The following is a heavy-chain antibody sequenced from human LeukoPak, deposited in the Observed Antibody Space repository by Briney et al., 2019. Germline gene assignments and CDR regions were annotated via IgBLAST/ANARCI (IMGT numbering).Heavy chain of an antibody. CDR3: ARPAGRDYYDSSGYVLY. CDR2: ISDYNGNT. V-gene: IGHV1-18*01. Sequence: ASVKVSCKASGYTFTSYSINWVRQAPGQGLEWMGRISDYNGNTDYAQKFQGRVTVTTDTSTSTAYMELRSLRLDDTAVYYCARPAGRDYYDSSGYVLYWGQGTRVTVSS. D-gene: IGHD3-22*01. J-gene: IGHJ4*02. CDR1: GYTFTSYS.